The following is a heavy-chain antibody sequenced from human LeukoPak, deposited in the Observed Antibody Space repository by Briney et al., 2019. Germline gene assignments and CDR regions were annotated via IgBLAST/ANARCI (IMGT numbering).Heavy chain of an antibody. D-gene: IGHD3-22*01. V-gene: IGHV3-48*03. CDR2: ISSSGSTI. CDR3: AKAPITMIVVVIN. Sequence: GGSLRLSCAASGFTFSSYEMNWVRQAPGKGLEWVSYISSSGSTIYYADSVKGRFTISRDNAKNSLYLQMNSLRAEDTAVYYCAKAPITMIVVVINWGQGTLVTVSS. CDR1: GFTFSSYE. J-gene: IGHJ4*02.